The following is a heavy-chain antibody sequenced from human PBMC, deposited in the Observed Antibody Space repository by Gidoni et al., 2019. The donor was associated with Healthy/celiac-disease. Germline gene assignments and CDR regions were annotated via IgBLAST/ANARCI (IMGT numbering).Heavy chain of an antibody. J-gene: IGHJ4*02. Sequence: EVQLVESGGGLVKPGGSLRLSCAASGFTFSSYSMNWVRQAPGKGLEWVSPISSSSSYIYYADSVKGRFTISRDNAKNSLYLQMNSLRAEDTAVYYCARVGYCSGGSCYLFDYWGQGTLVTVSS. CDR3: ARVGYCSGGSCYLFDY. CDR1: GFTFSSYS. CDR2: ISSSSSYI. V-gene: IGHV3-21*01. D-gene: IGHD2-15*01.